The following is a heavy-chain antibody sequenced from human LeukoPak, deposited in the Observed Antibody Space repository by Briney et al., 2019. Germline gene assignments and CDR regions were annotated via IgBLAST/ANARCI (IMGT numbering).Heavy chain of an antibody. Sequence: GGSLRLSCAASGFTFSSYEMNWVRQAPGKGLEWVSSISSSSSYIYYADSVKGRFTISRDNAKNSLYLQMNSLRAEDTAVYDCAREVPADSGDYGGFDYWGQGTLVTVSS. J-gene: IGHJ4*02. CDR3: AREVPADSGDYGGFDY. CDR2: ISSSSSYI. D-gene: IGHD4-17*01. V-gene: IGHV3-21*01. CDR1: GFTFSSYE.